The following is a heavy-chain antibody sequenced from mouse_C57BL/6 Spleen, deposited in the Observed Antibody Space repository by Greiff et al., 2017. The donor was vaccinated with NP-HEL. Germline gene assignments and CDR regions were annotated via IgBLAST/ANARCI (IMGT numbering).Heavy chain of an antibody. CDR2: INPSNGGT. CDR3: ARGPPSYYGYDGFAY. CDR1: GYTFTSYW. Sequence: QVQLQQPGTELVKPGASVKLSCKASGYTFTSYWMHWVKQRPGQGLEWIGNINPSNGGTNYNEKFKSKATLTVDKSSSTAYMQLSSLTSEDSAVYYCARGPPSYYGYDGFAYWGQGTLVTVSA. J-gene: IGHJ3*01. V-gene: IGHV1-53*01. D-gene: IGHD2-2*01.